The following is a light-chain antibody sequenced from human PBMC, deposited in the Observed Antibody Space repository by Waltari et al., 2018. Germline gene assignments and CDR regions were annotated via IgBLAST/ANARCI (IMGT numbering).Light chain of an antibody. J-gene: IGLJ2*01. CDR3: QAWDSSTVV. CDR1: KLGDKY. V-gene: IGLV3-1*01. Sequence: SYELTQPPSVSVSPGQTASIPCSGEKLGDKYGCWYQQKPGQSPVLVIYQDSKRPSGIPERFSGSNSGNTATLTISGTQAMDEADYYCQAWDSSTVVFGGGTKLTVL. CDR2: QDS.